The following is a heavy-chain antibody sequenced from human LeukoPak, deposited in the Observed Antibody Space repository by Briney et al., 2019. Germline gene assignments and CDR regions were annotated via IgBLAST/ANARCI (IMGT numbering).Heavy chain of an antibody. CDR2: SYSEGTT. CDR3: ARPTTRYYMDV. D-gene: IGHD5-12*01. J-gene: IGHJ6*03. V-gene: IGHV3-53*01. CDR1: GFAVSNNY. Sequence: GGSLRLSCAASGFAVSNNYMSWVRQAPGKGLEWVSVSYSEGTTYYGDAVKGRFTISRDDSKNTLYLQMNSLRAEDTAVYYCARPTTRYYMDVWGKGTTVTVSS.